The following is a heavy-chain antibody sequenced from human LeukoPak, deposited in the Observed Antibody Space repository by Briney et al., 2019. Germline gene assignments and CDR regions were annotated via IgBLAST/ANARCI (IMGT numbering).Heavy chain of an antibody. CDR2: INHSGST. Sequence: SETLSLTCAVYGGSFSGYYWSWIRQPPGKGLEWIGEINHSGSTNYNPSLKSRVTISVDTSKNQFSLKLSPVTAADTAVYYCARGLRAAHFDYWGQGTLVTVSS. V-gene: IGHV4-34*01. J-gene: IGHJ4*02. CDR3: ARGLRAAHFDY. D-gene: IGHD6-13*01. CDR1: GGSFSGYY.